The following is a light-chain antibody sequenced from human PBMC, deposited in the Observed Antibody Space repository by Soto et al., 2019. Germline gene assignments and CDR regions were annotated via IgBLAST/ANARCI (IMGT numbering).Light chain of an antibody. CDR1: QSIRSD. V-gene: IGKV3-15*01. J-gene: IGKJ5*01. Sequence: EIVMTQSPATLSVSPGERVTLSCGASQSIRSDLAWYQQKPGQAPRLLIYGASTRATGIPARFSGSGSGTEFTLTISSLQSEDSALYYCQQYHDWPPVTFGQGTRLE. CDR3: QQYHDWPPVT. CDR2: GAS.